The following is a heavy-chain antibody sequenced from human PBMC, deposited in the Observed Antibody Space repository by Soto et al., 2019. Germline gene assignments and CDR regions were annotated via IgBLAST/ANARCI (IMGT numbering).Heavy chain of an antibody. Sequence: QVQLVESGGGVVQPGRSLRLSCAASGFTFSSYGMHWVRQAPGKGLEWVAVISYDGSNKYYADSVKGRFTISRDNSKNTLYLQMNSLRAEDTAVYYCAKDQIAAAGFFDYWGQGTLVTVSS. V-gene: IGHV3-30*18. CDR3: AKDQIAAAGFFDY. J-gene: IGHJ4*02. CDR2: ISYDGSNK. CDR1: GFTFSSYG. D-gene: IGHD6-13*01.